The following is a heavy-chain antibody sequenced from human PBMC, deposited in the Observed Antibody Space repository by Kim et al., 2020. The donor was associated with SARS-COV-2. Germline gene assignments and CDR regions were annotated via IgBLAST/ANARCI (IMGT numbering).Heavy chain of an antibody. CDR3: ARARGNSIWLYDS. Sequence: SETLSLTCTVSGGSISSYDLCWIRQSPGKGLEWIGNIYSSGSTNYNPSLKSRVTLSLDTSKNQLSLKLKPLTAADTAVYYCARARGNSIWLYDSGGQGTL. V-gene: IGHV4-59*13. CDR1: GGSISSYD. D-gene: IGHD6-13*01. J-gene: IGHJ5*01. CDR2: IYSSGST.